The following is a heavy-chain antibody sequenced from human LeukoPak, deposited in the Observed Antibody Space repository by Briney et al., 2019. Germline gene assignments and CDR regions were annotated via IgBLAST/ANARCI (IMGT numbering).Heavy chain of an antibody. CDR1: GGSFNRYF. CDR2: INHSGIF. Sequence: SETLSLTCTVYGGSFNRYFYSWIRQPPGKGLEWIGEINHSGIFDYNPSLKSRVTTSVDTSKSQFSLRLSSVTAADTAVYYCARHGNIVILPTTSKAFDVWGQGTMVTVSS. CDR3: ARHGNIVILPTTSKAFDV. D-gene: IGHD2/OR15-2a*01. J-gene: IGHJ3*01. V-gene: IGHV4-34*01.